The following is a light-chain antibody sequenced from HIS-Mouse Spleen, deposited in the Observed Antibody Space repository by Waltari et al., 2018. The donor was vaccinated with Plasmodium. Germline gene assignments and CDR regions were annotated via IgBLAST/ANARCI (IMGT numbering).Light chain of an antibody. V-gene: IGLV1-47*01. CDR2: RNN. CDR3: AAWDDSLSGPV. Sequence: QSVLTQPPSASGTPGKRVTISCSGSSSNTGSNYVYWYQQPPGTAPKLLIYRNNQRPSGVPDRFSGSKSGTSASLAISGLRSEDEADYYCAAWDDSLSGPVFGGGTKLTVL. CDR1: SSNTGSNY. J-gene: IGLJ3*02.